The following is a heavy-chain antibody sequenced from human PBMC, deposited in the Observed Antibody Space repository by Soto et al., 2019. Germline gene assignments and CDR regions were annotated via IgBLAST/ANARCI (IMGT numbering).Heavy chain of an antibody. Sequence: QVQVVQSGVEVRRPGSSVKVSCKASGDTFKNCVISWVRQVPGQGLEWMGGIIPLFATTDFAERFPGRFIIKTVASTITAYMELRRLSSEDTVTYYFAAELGFGTLVVGWGQGIRVIVPS. CDR2: IIPLFATT. CDR1: GDTFKNCV. V-gene: IGHV1-69*01. D-gene: IGHD2-15*01. CDR3: AAELGFGTLVVG. J-gene: IGHJ6*02.